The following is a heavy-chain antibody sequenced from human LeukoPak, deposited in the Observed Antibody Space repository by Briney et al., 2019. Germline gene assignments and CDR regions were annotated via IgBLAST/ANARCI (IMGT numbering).Heavy chain of an antibody. CDR1: GGSFSGYY. CDR3: ARLYGATYNWFDP. Sequence: SETLSLTCAVYGGSFSGYYWSWIRQPPGKGLEWIGEINHSGSTNYNPSLKSRVTISVDTSKNQFSLKLSSVTAADTAVYYCARLYGATYNWFDPWGQGTLVTVSS. D-gene: IGHD3-10*02. CDR2: INHSGST. V-gene: IGHV4-34*01. J-gene: IGHJ5*02.